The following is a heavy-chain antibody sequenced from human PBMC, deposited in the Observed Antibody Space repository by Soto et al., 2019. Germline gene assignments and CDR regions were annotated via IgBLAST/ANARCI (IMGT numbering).Heavy chain of an antibody. Sequence: SETLSLTCAVYGGSFSGYYWGCIRQPPGKGLEWIGEINHSGSTNYNPSLKSRVTISVDTSKNQFSLKLSSVTAADTAVYYCARSKKFYDILTGYYDVHWFDPWGQGTLVTVSS. V-gene: IGHV4-34*01. J-gene: IGHJ5*02. CDR2: INHSGST. CDR1: GGSFSGYY. D-gene: IGHD3-9*01. CDR3: ARSKKFYDILTGYYDVHWFDP.